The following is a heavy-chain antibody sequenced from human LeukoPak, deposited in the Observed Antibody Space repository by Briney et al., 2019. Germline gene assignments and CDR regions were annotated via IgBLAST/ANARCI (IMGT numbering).Heavy chain of an antibody. CDR1: GFTFSSYA. Sequence: GRSLRLSCAASGFTFSSYAMHWVRQAPGKGLEWVAVISYDGSNKYYADSVKGRFTISRDNSKNTLYLQMNSLRAEDTAVYYCARDFYYYDSSGYYYWGQGTLVTASS. D-gene: IGHD3-22*01. CDR2: ISYDGSNK. CDR3: ARDFYYYDSSGYYY. V-gene: IGHV3-30*04. J-gene: IGHJ4*02.